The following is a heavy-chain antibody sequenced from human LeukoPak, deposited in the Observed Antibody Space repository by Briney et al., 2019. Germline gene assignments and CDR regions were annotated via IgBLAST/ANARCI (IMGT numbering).Heavy chain of an antibody. CDR2: IIPIFGTA. D-gene: IGHD3-9*01. Sequence: SVKVSCKASGGTFSSYAISWVRQAPGQGLEWMGGIIPIFGTANYAQKFQGRVTITADESTSTAYMELSSLRPEDTAVYYCARNRNDILTGYYFDYWGQGTLVTVSS. V-gene: IGHV1-69*13. J-gene: IGHJ4*02. CDR3: ARNRNDILTGYYFDY. CDR1: GGTFSSYA.